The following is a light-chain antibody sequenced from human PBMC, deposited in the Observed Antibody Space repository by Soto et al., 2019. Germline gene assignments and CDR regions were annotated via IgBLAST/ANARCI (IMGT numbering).Light chain of an antibody. CDR1: QSISSW. CDR2: DAS. J-gene: IGKJ1*01. Sequence: DIQMTQSPSTLSASVGDRVTITFRASQSISSWLAWYQQKXGKAPKXXIYDASSLESGVPSRFSGSGSGTEFTLTISSLQPDDFATYYCQQYNSYAWTFGQGTKVDIK. V-gene: IGKV1-5*01. CDR3: QQYNSYAWT.